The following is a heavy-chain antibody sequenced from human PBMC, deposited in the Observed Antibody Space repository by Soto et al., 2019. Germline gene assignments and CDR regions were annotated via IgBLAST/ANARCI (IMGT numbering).Heavy chain of an antibody. V-gene: IGHV1-18*01. J-gene: IGHJ4*02. CDR3: ARGRYGDY. CDR2: ISAHNGNT. D-gene: IGHD1-1*01. CDR1: GYTFTSYG. Sequence: QVHLVQSGAEVKKPGASVKVSCKASGYTFTSYGIIWVRQAPGQGLEWMGWISAHNGNTDYAQKLQGRVIVTRDTSTSTAYMEPRSLLSDDTAVYYCARGRYGDYWGQGALVTVSS.